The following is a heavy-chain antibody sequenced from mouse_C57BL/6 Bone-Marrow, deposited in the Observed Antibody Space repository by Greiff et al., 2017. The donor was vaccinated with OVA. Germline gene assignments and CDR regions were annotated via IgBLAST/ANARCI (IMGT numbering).Heavy chain of an antibody. CDR2: IYPRSGNT. Sequence: VQLQQSGAELARPGASVKLSCKASGYTFTSYGISWVKQRTGQGLEWIGEIYPRSGNTYYNEKFKGKATLTADKSSSTAYMELRSLTSEDSAVYFCAREVFYYGSSHWYFDVWGTGTTVTVSS. CDR1: GYTFTSYG. J-gene: IGHJ1*03. V-gene: IGHV1-81*01. CDR3: AREVFYYGSSHWYFDV. D-gene: IGHD1-1*01.